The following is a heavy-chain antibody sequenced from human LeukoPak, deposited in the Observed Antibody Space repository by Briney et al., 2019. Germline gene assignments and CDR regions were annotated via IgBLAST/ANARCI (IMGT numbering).Heavy chain of an antibody. V-gene: IGHV4-59*01. Sequence: SETLSLTCTVSGGSISTYCWSWIRQPPGKGLEWIGYIYYSGSTNYNPSLKSRVTISVDTSKNQFSLKLSSVTAADTAVYYCARGPPGGQFDPWGQGTLVTVSS. CDR1: GGSISTYC. J-gene: IGHJ5*02. D-gene: IGHD3-10*01. CDR2: IYYSGST. CDR3: ARGPPGGQFDP.